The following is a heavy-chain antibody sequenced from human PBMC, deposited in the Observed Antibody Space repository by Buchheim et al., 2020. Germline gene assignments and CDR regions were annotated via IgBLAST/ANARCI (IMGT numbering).Heavy chain of an antibody. CDR1: GGSISSYY. CDR3: ARDIDY. CDR2: IYHSGST. J-gene: IGHJ4*01. V-gene: IGHV4-59*01. Sequence: QVQLQESGPGLVKPSETLSLTCTVSGGSISSYYWSWIRQPPGKGLEWIGYIYHSGSTNYIPSLKSRGTISINTSENQFSLKLSSVTAADTAVYYCARDIDYWGQGTL.